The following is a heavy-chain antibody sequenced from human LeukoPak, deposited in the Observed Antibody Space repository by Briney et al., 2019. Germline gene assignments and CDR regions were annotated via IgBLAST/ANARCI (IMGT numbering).Heavy chain of an antibody. D-gene: IGHD2-2*01. CDR3: ARGYSSPTTSYVRWLDP. V-gene: IGHV4-59*11. J-gene: IGHJ5*02. Sequence: PSETLCLTCTVSGGSICSHYWHWIRQSPEKGLEWIGYISYSGSTSYNPSLESRVTASVDTSKNHFSLKLRSVTAADTAVYYCARGYSSPTTSYVRWLDPWGQGTLVTVSS. CDR1: GGSICSHY. CDR2: ISYSGST.